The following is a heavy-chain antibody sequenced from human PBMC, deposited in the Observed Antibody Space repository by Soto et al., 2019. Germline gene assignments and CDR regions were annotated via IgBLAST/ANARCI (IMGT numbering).Heavy chain of an antibody. V-gene: IGHV3-30*18. CDR2: ISYDGSNK. CDR1: GFTFSSYG. CDR3: AKDRVLRYFDWPSGD. D-gene: IGHD3-9*01. J-gene: IGHJ4*02. Sequence: QVQLVESGGGVVQPGRSLRLSCAASGFTFSSYGMHWVRQAPGKGLEWVAVISYDGSNKYYADSVKGRFTISRDNSKNTLYLQMNSLRAEDTAVYYCAKDRVLRYFDWPSGDWGQGTLVTVSS.